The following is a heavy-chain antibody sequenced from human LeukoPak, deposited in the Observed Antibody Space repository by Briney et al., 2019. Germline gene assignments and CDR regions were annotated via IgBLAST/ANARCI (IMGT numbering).Heavy chain of an antibody. D-gene: IGHD3-10*01. Sequence: SETLSLTCTVSGGSISSYYWSWVRQPAGKGLEWDGRIYTSGSTNYNPSLKSRVTISVDTSKNQFSLKLSSVTAADTAVYYCARARIRGVIITSPFDCWGQGTLVTVSS. CDR2: IYTSGST. CDR1: GGSISSYY. CDR3: ARARIRGVIITSPFDC. V-gene: IGHV4-4*07. J-gene: IGHJ4*02.